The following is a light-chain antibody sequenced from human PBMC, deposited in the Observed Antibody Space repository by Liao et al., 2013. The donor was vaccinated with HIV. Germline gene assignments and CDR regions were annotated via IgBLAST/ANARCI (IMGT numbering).Light chain of an antibody. V-gene: IGLV3-21*02. CDR1: ALPKQY. Sequence: SYELTQPPSVSVSPGQTARIICSGHALPKQYAYWYQQRPGQSPVLVIYQDSRRPSGIPGRFSGSNSGNTATLTISRVEAGDEADYCCQVWDSSSDHRVFGRGTKLTVL. CDR3: QVWDSSSDHRV. J-gene: IGLJ3*02. CDR2: QDS.